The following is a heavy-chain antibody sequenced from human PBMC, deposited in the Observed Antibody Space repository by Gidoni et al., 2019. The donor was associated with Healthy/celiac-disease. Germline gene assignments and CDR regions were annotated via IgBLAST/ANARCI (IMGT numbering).Heavy chain of an antibody. CDR2: ISSSSSTI. D-gene: IGHD3-10*01. J-gene: IGHJ4*02. CDR3: ARVPIYGSGSYHLDY. Sequence: EVQLVESGGGLVQPGGSLRLSCAASGFTFSSYSMNWVRQAPGKGLEWVSYISSSSSTIYYADSVKGRFTISRDNAKNSLYLKMNSLRAEDTAVYYCARVPIYGSGSYHLDYWGQGTLVTVSS. V-gene: IGHV3-48*01. CDR1: GFTFSSYS.